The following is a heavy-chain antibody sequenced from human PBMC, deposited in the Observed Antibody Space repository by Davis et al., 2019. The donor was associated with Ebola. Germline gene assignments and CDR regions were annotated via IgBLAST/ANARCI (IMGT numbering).Heavy chain of an antibody. J-gene: IGHJ5*02. CDR3: ARHQEGGTTGWFDP. CDR1: EYDFTNHW. V-gene: IGHV5-51*01. Sequence: GESLKISCQASEYDFTNHWIGWVRQVPGKGLEWMGIIFPGDSDSKYSPSFQGRVTISADKSVNTAYLQWSSLKASDTATYYCARHQEGGTTGWFDPWGLGTLVTVSS. D-gene: IGHD4-11*01. CDR2: IFPGDSDS.